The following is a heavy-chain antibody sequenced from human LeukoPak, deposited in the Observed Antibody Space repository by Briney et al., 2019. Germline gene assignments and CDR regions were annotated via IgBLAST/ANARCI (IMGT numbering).Heavy chain of an antibody. CDR1: GYTFTSYG. D-gene: IGHD3-22*01. Sequence: SVKVSCKASGYTFTSYGISWVRQAPGQGLEWMGGIIPIFGTANYAQKFQGRVTITADESTSTTYMELSSLRSEDTAVYYCARGYYYESSGYGTFDYWGQGTLVTVSS. CDR2: IIPIFGTA. V-gene: IGHV1-69*13. CDR3: ARGYYYESSGYGTFDY. J-gene: IGHJ4*02.